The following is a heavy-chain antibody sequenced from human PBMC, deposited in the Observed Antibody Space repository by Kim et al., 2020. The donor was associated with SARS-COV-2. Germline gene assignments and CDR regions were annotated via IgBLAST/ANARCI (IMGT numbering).Heavy chain of an antibody. D-gene: IGHD3-10*01. CDR3: ARDVRDYYGSGSYPFDF. V-gene: IGHV3-30*07. J-gene: IGHJ4*02. Sequence: SVKGRLTNSRDNFKNTLYLQINRLRAEDTAVYYCARDVRDYYGSGSYPFDFWGQGTLVTVSS.